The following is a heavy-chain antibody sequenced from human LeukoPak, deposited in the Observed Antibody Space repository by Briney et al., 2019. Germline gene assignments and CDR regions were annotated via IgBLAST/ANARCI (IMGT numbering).Heavy chain of an antibody. V-gene: IGHV3-74*01. CDR2: IYVDGRTT. CDR1: GFTFSNYW. J-gene: IGHJ5*02. CDR3: IRDFRSADL. Sequence: GGSLRLSCVASGFTFSNYWMHWVRQPPGQGLVWVSRIYVDGRTTNYADSVKGRFTISRDNAKNTVYLEMNSLSVEDTATYYCIRDFRSADLWGQGTLVTVTS.